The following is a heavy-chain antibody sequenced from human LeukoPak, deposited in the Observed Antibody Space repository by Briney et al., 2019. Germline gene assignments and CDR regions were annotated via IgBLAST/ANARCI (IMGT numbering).Heavy chain of an antibody. Sequence: PGGSLRLSCAASGFTFSSYDMNWVRQAPGKGLDWASYIISSGSAIYYADSVRGRCTISRVNAKNSLYLQMNSLRAEDTAVYYCARARRDCSGGSCYPDYNWFDPWGQGTLVTVSS. J-gene: IGHJ5*02. CDR2: IISSGSAI. D-gene: IGHD2-15*01. CDR3: ARARRDCSGGSCYPDYNWFDP. V-gene: IGHV3-48*03. CDR1: GFTFSSYD.